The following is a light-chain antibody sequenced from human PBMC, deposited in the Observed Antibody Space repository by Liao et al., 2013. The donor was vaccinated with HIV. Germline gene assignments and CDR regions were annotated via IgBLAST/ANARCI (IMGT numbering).Light chain of an antibody. CDR2: QDT. CDR3: QVWDSSRGV. V-gene: IGLV3-1*01. CDR1: KLGDKY. J-gene: IGLJ3*02. Sequence: SYEVIQPPSVSVSPGQSATITCSGDKLGDKYVSWYQQKPGQSPVLVIFQDTKRPSGVPGRFSGSNSGNTATLTISRVEAGDEADYYCQVWDSSRGVFGGGTKLTVL.